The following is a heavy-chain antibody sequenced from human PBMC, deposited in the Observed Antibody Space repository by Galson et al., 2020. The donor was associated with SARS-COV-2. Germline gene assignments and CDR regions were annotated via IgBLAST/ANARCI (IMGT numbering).Heavy chain of an antibody. J-gene: IGHJ4*02. CDR3: ALDYYDILTGYSADFDY. Sequence: SGPTLVKPTQTLTLTCTFSGFSLSTSGMRVSWIRQPTGKALEWLARIDWDDDKFYSTSLKTRLTISKDTSKNQVVLTMTNMDPVDTATYYVALDYYDILTGYSADFDYWGQGTLVTVSS. CDR2: IDWDDDK. V-gene: IGHV2-70*04. D-gene: IGHD3-9*01. CDR1: GFSLSTSGMR.